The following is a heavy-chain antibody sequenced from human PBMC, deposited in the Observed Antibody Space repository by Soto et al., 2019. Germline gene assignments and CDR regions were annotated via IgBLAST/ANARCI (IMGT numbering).Heavy chain of an antibody. D-gene: IGHD3-3*01. J-gene: IGHJ5*02. CDR1: GFSLSTSGVG. V-gene: IGHV2-5*02. Sequence: QITLKESGPTLVKPTQPLTLTCTFSGFSLSTSGVGVGWIRQPPGKALEWLALIYWDDDKRYSPSLKSRLTITKDTSKNQVVLTMTNMDPVDTATYYCARITIFGVVTWFDPWGQGTLVTVSS. CDR2: IYWDDDK. CDR3: ARITIFGVVTWFDP.